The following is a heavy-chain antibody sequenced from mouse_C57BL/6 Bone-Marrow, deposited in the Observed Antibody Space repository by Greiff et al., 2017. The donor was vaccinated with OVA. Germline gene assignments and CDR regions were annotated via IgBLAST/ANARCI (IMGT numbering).Heavy chain of an antibody. D-gene: IGHD1-1*01. J-gene: IGHJ2*01. V-gene: IGHV1-80*01. Sequence: VKLMESGAELVKPGASVKISCKASGYAFSSYWMNWVKQRPGKGLEWIGQIYPGDGDTNYNGKFKGKATLTADKSSSTAYMQLSSLTSEDSAVYFCARHYYGSRDYWGQGTTLTVSS. CDR3: ARHYYGSRDY. CDR2: IYPGDGDT. CDR1: GYAFSSYW.